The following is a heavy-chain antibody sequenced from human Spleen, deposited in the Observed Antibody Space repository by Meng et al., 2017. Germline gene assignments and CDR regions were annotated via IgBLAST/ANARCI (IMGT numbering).Heavy chain of an antibody. CDR2: IYHSGST. V-gene: IGHV4-39*07. J-gene: IGHJ4*02. CDR3: ARDQSGDNWNDSFFFDY. Sequence: SETLSLTCTVSGASITNSDYYWDWIRQPPGKGLEWIGNIYHSGSTYYNPSLRSRVTISMDTSKNQFSLRLTSVTAADTAIYYCARDQSGDNWNDSFFFDYWGRGMLVTVSS. D-gene: IGHD1-20*01. CDR1: GASITNSDYY.